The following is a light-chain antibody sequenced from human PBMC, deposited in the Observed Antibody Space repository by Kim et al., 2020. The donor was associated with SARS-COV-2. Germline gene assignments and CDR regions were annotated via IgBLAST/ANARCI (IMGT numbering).Light chain of an antibody. CDR1: PTVCTS. J-gene: IGKJ2*01. CDR3: QQYYHWPPVT. CDR2: GAS. V-gene: IGKV3-15*01. Sequence: VLPGERVTLYCRANPTVCTSLAWYQQKPSQSPRLLIFGASTRATGIPARFSGSGSGTYFTLTISSLQSEDFAVYFCQQYYHWPPVTFGQGTKLEI.